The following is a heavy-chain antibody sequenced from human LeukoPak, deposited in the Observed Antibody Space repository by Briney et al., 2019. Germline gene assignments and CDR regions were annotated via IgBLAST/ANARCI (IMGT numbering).Heavy chain of an antibody. D-gene: IGHD3-9*01. J-gene: IGHJ5*02. V-gene: IGHV1-2*02. CDR1: GYTFTGYY. Sequence: ASVKVSCKASGYTFTGYYMHGVRQAPGQGREWMGGINPNSGGTNYAQKFQGRVTMTRDTSISTAYMELRRLRSDDTAVYYCARVKAVLRYFDWSTPGGWFDPWGQGTLVTVSS. CDR2: INPNSGGT. CDR3: ARVKAVLRYFDWSTPGGWFDP.